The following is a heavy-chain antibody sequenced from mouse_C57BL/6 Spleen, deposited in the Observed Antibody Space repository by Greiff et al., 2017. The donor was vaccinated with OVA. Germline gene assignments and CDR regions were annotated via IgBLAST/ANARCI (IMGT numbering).Heavy chain of an antibody. J-gene: IGHJ3*01. D-gene: IGHD2-10*01. CDR2: ILPGSGST. Sequence: QVQLQQSGAELMKPGASVKLSCKATGYTFTGYWIEWVKQRPGHGLEWIGEILPGSGSTNYNEKFKGKATFTADKSSNTAYMQLSSLTTEYSAIYYCERLGMSYRGFAYWGQGALVTVSA. V-gene: IGHV1-9*01. CDR3: ERLGMSYRGFAY. CDR1: GYTFTGYW.